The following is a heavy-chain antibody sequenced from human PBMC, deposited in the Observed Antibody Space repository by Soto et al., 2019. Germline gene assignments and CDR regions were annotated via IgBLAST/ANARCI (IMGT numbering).Heavy chain of an antibody. V-gene: IGHV3-30*18. CDR1: GFTFSSYG. CDR2: ISYDGSNK. D-gene: IGHD6-13*01. Sequence: QVQLVESGGGVVQPGRSLRLSCAASGFTFSSYGMHWVRQAPGKGLEWVAVISYDGSNKYYADSVKGRFTISRDNSKNPLYLQRNSLRAEDTAVYYCAKDMGSSSGDYYYGMDVWGQGTTVTVSS. CDR3: AKDMGSSSGDYYYGMDV. J-gene: IGHJ6*02.